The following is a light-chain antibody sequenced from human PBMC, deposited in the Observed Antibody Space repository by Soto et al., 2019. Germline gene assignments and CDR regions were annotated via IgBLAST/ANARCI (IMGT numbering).Light chain of an antibody. CDR2: DVN. Sequence: QSALTQPRSVSGSPGQSVAISCTGTTAVGASDSVSWYQQHPDKAPKLMIYDVNRRPSGVPDRFSGSKSGNTASLTISGLQAEDEADYYCCSYAGGSVVFGGRTKLTVL. CDR1: TAVGASDS. J-gene: IGLJ2*01. V-gene: IGLV2-11*01. CDR3: CSYAGGSVV.